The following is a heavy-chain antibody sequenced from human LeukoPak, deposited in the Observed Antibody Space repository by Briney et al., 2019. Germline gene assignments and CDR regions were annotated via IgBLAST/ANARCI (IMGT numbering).Heavy chain of an antibody. Sequence: SETLSLTCSVSGGSISSTTYYWGWIRQPPGKGLEWIGSISYSGSTYYNPSLKSRVTISVGTSKNQFSLKLSSVTAADTAVYYCARGRGDYYDSSGYSFDYWGQGTLVTVSS. CDR3: ARGRGDYYDSSGYSFDY. D-gene: IGHD3-22*01. V-gene: IGHV4-39*07. CDR1: GGSISSTTYY. CDR2: ISYSGST. J-gene: IGHJ4*02.